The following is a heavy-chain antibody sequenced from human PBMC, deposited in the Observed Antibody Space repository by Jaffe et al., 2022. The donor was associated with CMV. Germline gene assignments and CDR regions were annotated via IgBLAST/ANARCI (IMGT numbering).Heavy chain of an antibody. V-gene: IGHV3-7*03. CDR3: ARDGTPMDF. CDR1: GFTFRSYW. J-gene: IGHJ4*02. D-gene: IGHD1-26*01. Sequence: EEQLVESGGGLVQPGGSLRLSCAASGFTFRSYWMSWVRQAPGKGLEWVANIKQDGSEKYYVDSVKGRFTISRDNAKKSLYLQMNSLRAEDTAVYYCARDGTPMDFWGQGTLVTVSS. CDR2: IKQDGSEK.